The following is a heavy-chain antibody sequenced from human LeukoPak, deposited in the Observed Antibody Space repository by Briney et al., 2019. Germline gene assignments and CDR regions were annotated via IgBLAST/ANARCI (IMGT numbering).Heavy chain of an antibody. CDR1: GFTFSKSA. D-gene: IGHD3-3*01. CDR3: ARDRGEIFGVVSKENDY. V-gene: IGHV3-30*04. J-gene: IGHJ4*02. CDR2: ISDDGSNK. Sequence: GRSLRLSCAVSGFTFSKSAMHWVRQAPGEGLEWVAVISDDGSNKYYADSVKGRFTISRDNAKNSLYLQMNSLRAEDTAVYYCARDRGEIFGVVSKENDYWGQGTLVTVSS.